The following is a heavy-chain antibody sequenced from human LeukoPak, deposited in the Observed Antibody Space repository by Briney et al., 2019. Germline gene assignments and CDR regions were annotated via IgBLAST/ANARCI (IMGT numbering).Heavy chain of an antibody. D-gene: IGHD3-3*01. CDR3: AKVITLNYDFWSGLSNPNWFDP. V-gene: IGHV1-18*01. CDR2: ISAYNGNT. Sequence: WASVKVSCKASGYTFTSYGISWVRQAPGQGLEWMGWISAYNGNTNYAQKLQGRVTMTTDTTTSTAYMELRSLRSDDTAVYYCAKVITLNYDFWSGLSNPNWFDPWGQGTLVTVSS. J-gene: IGHJ5*02. CDR1: GYTFTSYG.